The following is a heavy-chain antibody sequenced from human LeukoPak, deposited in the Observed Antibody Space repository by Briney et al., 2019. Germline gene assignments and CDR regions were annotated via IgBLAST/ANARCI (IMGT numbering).Heavy chain of an antibody. D-gene: IGHD3-22*01. V-gene: IGHV3-23*01. Sequence: GGSLRLSCAASGFMFNNYVLVWVRQAPGKGLEWVSAISNDGGGTTYADFVKGRFSLSRDNSKNTLFLQMNSLRAEDTALYYCAKGSSGYFFDLWGQGTLVTVSS. CDR1: GFMFNNYV. J-gene: IGHJ4*02. CDR2: ISNDGGGT. CDR3: AKGSSGYFFDL.